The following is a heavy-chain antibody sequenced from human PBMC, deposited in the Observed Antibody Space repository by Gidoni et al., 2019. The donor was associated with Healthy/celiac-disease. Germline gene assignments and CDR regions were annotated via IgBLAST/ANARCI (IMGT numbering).Heavy chain of an antibody. CDR3: ATSLAYCGGDCDGELGLSFDI. J-gene: IGHJ3*02. CDR2: ISGSGGST. D-gene: IGHD2-21*02. V-gene: IGHV3-23*01. CDR1: GFTFRSYA. Sequence: EVQLLESGGGLVQPGGSLRLSFAASGFTFRSYAMSWVRQAPGKGLEWVSAISGSGGSTYYADSVKGRFTISRDNSKNTLYLQMNSLRAEDTAVYYCATSLAYCGGDCDGELGLSFDIWGQGTMVTVSS.